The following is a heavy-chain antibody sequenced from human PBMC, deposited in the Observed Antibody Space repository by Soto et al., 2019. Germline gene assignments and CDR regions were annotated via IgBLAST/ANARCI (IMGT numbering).Heavy chain of an antibody. CDR3: VRGGGVDVVTPTRIVFDY. J-gene: IGHJ4*02. CDR2: INPRNGDT. V-gene: IGHV1-2*02. Sequence: QVQLVQSGAEVKKPGASVKVSCKVSGYTFTGNYMHWMRQAPGQGPEWMGWINPRNGDTVYAQKFQGRVTITRETPISTAYMDLSRLTSDDTAIYFCVRGGGVDVVTPTRIVFDYWGQGTLLTVSS. CDR1: GYTFTGNY. D-gene: IGHD2-21*02.